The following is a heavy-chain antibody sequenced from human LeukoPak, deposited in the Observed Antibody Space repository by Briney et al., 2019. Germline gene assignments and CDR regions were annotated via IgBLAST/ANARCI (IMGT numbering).Heavy chain of an antibody. CDR3: TTDEWS. CDR2: IKRKTDGGTT. V-gene: IGHV3-15*01. Sequence: GGFLRLSCAASGFTFSNALMSWVRQSPGKGLEWVCRIKRKTDGGTTDYAAPVKGRFSIPRDDSKNMLYLQMNTLKTEDTAVYYCTTDEWSWGQGILVTVSS. CDR1: GFTFSNAL. D-gene: IGHD3-3*01. J-gene: IGHJ5*02.